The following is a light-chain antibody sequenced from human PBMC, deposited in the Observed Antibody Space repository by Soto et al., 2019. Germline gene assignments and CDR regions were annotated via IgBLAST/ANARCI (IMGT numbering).Light chain of an antibody. J-gene: IGLJ2*01. Sequence: QSVLTQPPSASGTPGQRVSLSCSGSSSNIGGNYVCWYQQLPGTAPKLLIYDTDQRPSGVPDRFSASKSGTSASLAISGLRSEDEAEYYCAAWDDSLSGRVFGGGTQLTVL. CDR2: DTD. CDR1: SSNIGGNY. V-gene: IGLV1-47*02. CDR3: AAWDDSLSGRV.